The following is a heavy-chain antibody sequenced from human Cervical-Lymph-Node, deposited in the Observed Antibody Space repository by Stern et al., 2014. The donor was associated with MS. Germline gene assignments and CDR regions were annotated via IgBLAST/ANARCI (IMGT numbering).Heavy chain of an antibody. D-gene: IGHD5-24*01. CDR3: ATLGWADY. CDR2: IDSDGSTT. Sequence: EVQLVQSGGGLVQPGGSLRLSCAAPGFSFSSYWMHWVRQAPGKGLVWVSRIDSDGSTTGYADSVKGRFTISRDNAKNTLYLQMNSLRAEDTAVYYCATLGWADYWCQGTLVTVSS. CDR1: GFSFSSYW. J-gene: IGHJ4*02. V-gene: IGHV3-74*02.